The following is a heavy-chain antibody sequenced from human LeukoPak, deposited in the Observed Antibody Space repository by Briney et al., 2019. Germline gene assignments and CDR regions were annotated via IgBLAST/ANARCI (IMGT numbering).Heavy chain of an antibody. J-gene: IGHJ6*03. CDR3: ASGGGYYYYYYMDV. Sequence: PGGSLRLSCAASGFTFSSYAMHWVRQAPGKGLEWVAVIPYDGGNKYYADSVKGRFTISRDNSKNTLYLQMSSLRGEDTGVYYCASGGGYYYYYYMDVWGEGTTVTVSS. V-gene: IGHV3-30*04. CDR1: GFTFSSYA. CDR2: IPYDGGNK.